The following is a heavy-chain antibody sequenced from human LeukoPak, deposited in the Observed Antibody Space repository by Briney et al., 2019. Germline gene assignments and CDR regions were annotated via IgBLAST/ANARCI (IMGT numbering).Heavy chain of an antibody. CDR1: GGSISSGSYY. CDR2: IYYSGST. Sequence: PSETLSLTCTVSGGSISSGSYYRGWIRQPPGKGLEWIGSIYYSGSTYYNPSLKSRVTISVDTSKNQFSLKLSSVTAADTAVYYCARQGPQAFDIWGQGTMVTVSS. V-gene: IGHV4-39*01. CDR3: ARQGPQAFDI. J-gene: IGHJ3*02.